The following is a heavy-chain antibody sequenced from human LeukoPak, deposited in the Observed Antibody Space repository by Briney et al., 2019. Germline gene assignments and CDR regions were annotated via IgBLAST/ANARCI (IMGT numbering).Heavy chain of an antibody. V-gene: IGHV3-74*01. CDR2: INTDGSST. CDR3: ARDYLCAFDI. D-gene: IGHD5-12*01. CDR1: GFTFSSYG. J-gene: IGHJ3*02. Sequence: GGSLRLSCAASGFTFSSYGMHWVRQGPGKGLVWVSRINTDGSSTSNADSVKGRFTISRDNAKNTLYLQMNCLRAEDTAVYYCARDYLCAFDIWGQGTMVTVSS.